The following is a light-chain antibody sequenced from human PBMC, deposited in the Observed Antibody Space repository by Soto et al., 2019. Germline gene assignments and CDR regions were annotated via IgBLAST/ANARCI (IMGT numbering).Light chain of an antibody. Sequence: SVLTQPASVSGSPGQSITISCTGTSSDDGGYNYVSWYQQHPGKAPKLMIYDVSNRPSGVSNRFSGSKSGNTASLTISGLQAEDEADYYCRSYTSSSTHVFGTGTKVTVL. CDR2: DVS. V-gene: IGLV2-14*01. J-gene: IGLJ1*01. CDR1: SSDDGGYNY. CDR3: RSYTSSSTHV.